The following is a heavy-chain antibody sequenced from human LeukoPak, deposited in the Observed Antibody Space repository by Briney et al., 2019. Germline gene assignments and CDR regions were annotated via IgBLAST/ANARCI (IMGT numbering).Heavy chain of an antibody. J-gene: IGHJ3*02. V-gene: IGHV4-38-2*01. CDR2: VYHSGSA. Sequence: PSETLSLTCAVSGYSISRGSYWGWIRQPPGKGLEWIGSVYHSGSAYYNPSLKSRVTISVDTSKNQFSLKLTFVTAADTAVYYCAVGLHSGQFAFDIWGQGTMVTVSS. CDR3: AVGLHSGQFAFDI. D-gene: IGHD5-24*01. CDR1: GYSISRGSY.